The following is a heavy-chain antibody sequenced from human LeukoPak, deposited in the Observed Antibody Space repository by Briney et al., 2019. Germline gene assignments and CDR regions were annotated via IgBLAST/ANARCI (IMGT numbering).Heavy chain of an antibody. CDR2: ISYDGSNK. CDR3: ARGGYSSSPDQFDY. J-gene: IGHJ4*02. D-gene: IGHD6-13*01. Sequence: GRSLRLSCAASGFTFSSYGMHWVRQAPGKGLEWVAVISYDGSNKYYADSVKGRFTISRDNAKNSLYLQMNSLRAEDTAVYYCARGGYSSSPDQFDYWGQGTLVTVSS. CDR1: GFTFSSYG. V-gene: IGHV3-30*03.